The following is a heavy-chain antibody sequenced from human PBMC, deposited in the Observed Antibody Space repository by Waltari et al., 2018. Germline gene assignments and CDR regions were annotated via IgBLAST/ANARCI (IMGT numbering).Heavy chain of an antibody. D-gene: IGHD2-2*01. CDR3: ARGHAVPAAPAPFDY. Sequence: QVQLQESGPGLVKPSETLSLTCAVSGYSISSGYYWGWIRQPPGKGLAWIGSIAHRGDTYNSPSLKSRVTISADTSKNRFSRKLSSGTAADTAVYYCARGHAVPAAPAPFDYWGQGTLVTVSS. J-gene: IGHJ4*02. CDR1: GYSISSGYY. V-gene: IGHV4-38-2*01. CDR2: IAHRGDT.